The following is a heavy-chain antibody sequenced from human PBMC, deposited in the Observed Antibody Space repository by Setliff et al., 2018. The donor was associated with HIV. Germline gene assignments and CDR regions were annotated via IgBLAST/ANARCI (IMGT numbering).Heavy chain of an antibody. J-gene: IGHJ4*02. D-gene: IGHD1-1*01. CDR2: IYSGST. CDR3: AKPRLYNSALEN. CDR1: GFTVSTYY. Sequence: PGGSLRLSCAASGFTVSTYYMSWVRQAPGKGLEWVSTIYSGSTYHADSVKGRFTLSRDNSKNTLYLQMNSLTPEDTAVYYCAKPRLYNSALENWGQGTLVTVSS. V-gene: IGHV3-66*02.